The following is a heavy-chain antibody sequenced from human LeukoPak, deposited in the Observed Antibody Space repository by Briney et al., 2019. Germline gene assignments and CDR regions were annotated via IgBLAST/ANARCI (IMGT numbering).Heavy chain of an antibody. Sequence: PGGSLRLSCAASGFTFSSYAMHWVRQAPGKGLEWVAVISYDGSNKYYADSVKGRFTISRDNSKNTLYLQMNSLRAEDTAVYYCASRRGSGGYNPFDYWGQGTLVTVSS. J-gene: IGHJ4*02. D-gene: IGHD5-24*01. CDR1: GFTFSSYA. CDR3: ASRRGSGGYNPFDY. CDR2: ISYDGSNK. V-gene: IGHV3-30-3*01.